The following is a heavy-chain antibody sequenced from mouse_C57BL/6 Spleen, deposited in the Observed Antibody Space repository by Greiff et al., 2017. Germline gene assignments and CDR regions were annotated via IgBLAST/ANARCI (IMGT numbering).Heavy chain of an antibody. CDR1: GFNFKNTY. D-gene: IGHD1-1*01. J-gene: IGHJ2*01. V-gene: IGHV14-3*01. Sequence: VHVKQSVAELVKPGASVKMSCTASGFNFKNTYMHWVKQRPEQGLEWIGRIYPANGNTKYTPKFKGKATLTADTSSTTAYLQLSSLTSEDTAIYYCARSTDYGCRYCPFDCWGQGTTLTVSS. CDR3: ARSTDYGCRYCPFDC. CDR2: IYPANGNT.